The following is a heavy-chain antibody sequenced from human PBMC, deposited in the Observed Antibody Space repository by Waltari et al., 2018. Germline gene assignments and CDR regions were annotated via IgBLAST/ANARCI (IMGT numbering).Heavy chain of an antibody. Sequence: EVQLVESGGGLVQPGGSLKLSCAASGFTFSGSAMHWVRQASGKGLGWVGRIRSKANSYATAYAASVKGRFTISRDDSKNTAYLQMNSLKTEDTAVYYCTSPSTGVDVWGQGTTVTVSS. CDR3: TSPSTGVDV. V-gene: IGHV3-73*02. J-gene: IGHJ6*02. CDR1: GFTFSGSA. CDR2: IRSKANSYAT.